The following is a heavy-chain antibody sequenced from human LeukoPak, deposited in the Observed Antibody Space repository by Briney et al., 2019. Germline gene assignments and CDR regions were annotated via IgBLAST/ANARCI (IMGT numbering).Heavy chain of an antibody. CDR1: GYTFTGYY. D-gene: IGHD2-8*01. V-gene: IGHV1-2*02. CDR3: AREYCTNGVCSNEFFDY. J-gene: IGHJ4*02. Sequence: ASVKVSCKASGYTFTGYYMHWVRQAPGQGLEWMGWINPNSGGTNYAQKFQGRVTMTRDTSISTAYMELSRLRSDDTAVYYCAREYCTNGVCSNEFFDYWGQGTLVTVSS. CDR2: INPNSGGT.